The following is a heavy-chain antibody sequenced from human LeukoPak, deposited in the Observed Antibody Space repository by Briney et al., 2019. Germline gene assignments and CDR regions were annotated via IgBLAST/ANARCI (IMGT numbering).Heavy chain of an antibody. D-gene: IGHD5-24*01. CDR3: ARIRDGYNDAYDI. CDR1: GYTFTNYY. CDR2: INPGGDNT. J-gene: IGHJ3*02. V-gene: IGHV1-46*01. Sequence: GASVKVSCKASGYTFTNYYIHWVRQAPGQGFEWMGLINPGGDNTNYAQNFQGRVTMTRDTSASTVYMELSSLRSEDTAIYYCARIRDGYNDAYDIWGQGTVVTVPS.